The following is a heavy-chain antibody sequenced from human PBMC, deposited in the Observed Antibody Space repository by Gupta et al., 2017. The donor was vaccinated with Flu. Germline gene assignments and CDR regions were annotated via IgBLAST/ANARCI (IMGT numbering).Heavy chain of an antibody. D-gene: IGHD2-2*02. V-gene: IGHV3-23*01. Sequence: EVQLLESGGGLVQPGGSLRLSCAASGFTFSSYAMSWVRPAPGKGLEWVSAISGSGGSTYYADSVKGRFTISRDNSKNTLYLQMNSLRAEDTAVYYCANPILGYCSSTSCYIWGQGTLVTVSS. CDR3: ANPILGYCSSTSCYI. CDR1: GFTFSSYA. CDR2: ISGSGGST. J-gene: IGHJ4*02.